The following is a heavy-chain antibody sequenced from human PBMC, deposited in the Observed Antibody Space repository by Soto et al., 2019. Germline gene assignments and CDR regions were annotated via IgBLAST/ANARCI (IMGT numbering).Heavy chain of an antibody. CDR3: ARRYGRDFDY. V-gene: IGHV4-59*08. D-gene: IGHD4-17*01. J-gene: IGHJ4*02. CDR2: IYYSGST. CDR1: GGSISSYY. Sequence: SETLSLTCTVSGGSISSYYWSWIRQPPGKGLEWIGYIYYSGSTNYNPSLKSRVTTSVDTSKNQFSLKLTSVTAADTAVYYCARRYGRDFDYWGQGTLVTVSS.